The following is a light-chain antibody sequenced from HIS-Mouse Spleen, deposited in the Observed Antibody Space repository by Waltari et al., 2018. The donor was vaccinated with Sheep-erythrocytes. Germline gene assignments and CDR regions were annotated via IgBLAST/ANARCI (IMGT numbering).Light chain of an antibody. J-gene: IGLJ2*01. CDR1: SSNTGSNT. CDR2: SNN. CDR3: AAWDDRLNGVV. Sequence: QSVLTQPPSASGTPGQRVTISCSGSSSNTGSNTVNWYQQRPGTAPKLLIYSNNRRPSGVRDRVSGSKSGTSASLAISGLQSEDEADYYCAAWDDRLNGVVFGGGTKLTVL. V-gene: IGLV1-44*01.